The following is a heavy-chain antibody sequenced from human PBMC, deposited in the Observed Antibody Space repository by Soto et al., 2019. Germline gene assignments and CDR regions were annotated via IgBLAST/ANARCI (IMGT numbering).Heavy chain of an antibody. V-gene: IGHV1-8*01. Sequence: VASVKVSCKASGYTFTRYDINWVRQATGHGLEWMGWINPNSGNIGYAQKFQGRVTMTRDTAIRTAYMEVSRLRSDDTAVYYCARGRASGSYYLLDYWGQGTLVTVSS. CDR2: INPNSGNI. CDR3: ARGRASGSYYLLDY. D-gene: IGHD3-10*01. CDR1: GYTFTRYD. J-gene: IGHJ4*02.